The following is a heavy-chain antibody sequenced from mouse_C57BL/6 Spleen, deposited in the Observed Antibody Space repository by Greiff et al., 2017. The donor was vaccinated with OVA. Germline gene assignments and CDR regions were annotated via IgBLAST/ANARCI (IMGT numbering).Heavy chain of an antibody. V-gene: IGHV1-59*01. CDR2: IDPSDSYT. J-gene: IGHJ2*01. CDR1: GYTFTSYW. CDR3: ATKPDSSGYFDY. D-gene: IGHD3-2*02. Sequence: QVQLQQPGAELVRPGTSVKLSCKASGYTFTSYWMHWVKQRPGQGLEWIGVIDPSDSYTNYNQKFKGKATLTVDTSSSAAYMQLSSLTSEDSAVYYCATKPDSSGYFDYWGQGTTLTVSS.